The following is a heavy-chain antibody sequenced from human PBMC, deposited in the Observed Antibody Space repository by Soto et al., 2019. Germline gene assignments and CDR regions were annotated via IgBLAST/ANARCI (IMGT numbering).Heavy chain of an antibody. Sequence: QVQLVQSGAEVKKPGASVKVSCKASGYTFTSYGISWVRQAPGQGREWMGWISAYNGNTNYAQKLQGRVTMTTDTSTSTAYIELRSLRSDDTAVYYCARDRVVVAATPSPGGYWGQGTLVTVSS. CDR1: GYTFTSYG. CDR3: ARDRVVVAATPSPGGY. D-gene: IGHD2-15*01. CDR2: ISAYNGNT. V-gene: IGHV1-18*04. J-gene: IGHJ4*02.